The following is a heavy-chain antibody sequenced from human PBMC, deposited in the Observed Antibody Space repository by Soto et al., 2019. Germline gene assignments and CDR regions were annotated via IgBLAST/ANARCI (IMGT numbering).Heavy chain of an antibody. J-gene: IGHJ4*02. Sequence: EVQLLESGGGLVQPGGSPRLSCAASGFTFSSYAMSWVRQAPGKGLEWVSAISGSGGSTYYADSVKGRFTISRDNSKNTLYLQMNSLRAEDTAVYYCAKDDQWELLPFDYWGQGTLVTVSS. CDR2: ISGSGGST. V-gene: IGHV3-23*01. D-gene: IGHD1-26*01. CDR1: GFTFSSYA. CDR3: AKDDQWELLPFDY.